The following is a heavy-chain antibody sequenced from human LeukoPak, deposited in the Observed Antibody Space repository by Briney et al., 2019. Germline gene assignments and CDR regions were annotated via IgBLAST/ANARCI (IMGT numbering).Heavy chain of an antibody. V-gene: IGHV3-30*18. CDR3: AKDARYSSSWYWFDP. CDR2: ISYDESNK. D-gene: IGHD6-13*01. J-gene: IGHJ5*02. Sequence: GGSLRLSCAASGFTFSSYGMHWVRQAPGKGLEWVAVISYDESNKYYADSVKGRFTISRDNSKNTLYLQMNSLRAEDTAVYYCAKDARYSSSWYWFDPWGQGTLVTVSS. CDR1: GFTFSSYG.